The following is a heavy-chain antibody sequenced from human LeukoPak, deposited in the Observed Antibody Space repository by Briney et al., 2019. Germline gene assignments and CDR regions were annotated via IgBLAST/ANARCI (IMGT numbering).Heavy chain of an antibody. D-gene: IGHD2-2*01. J-gene: IGHJ4*02. CDR2: ISSGGGGT. CDR1: GLTFSSYS. Sequence: GGSLRLSCAASGLTFSSYSMNWVRQAPGKGLEWISYISSGGGGTYYADSVKGRFTISRDNAKNSLYLQMNGLTAEDTALYYCARRLVTAGITDFFDSWGQGTLVSVSS. CDR3: ARRLVTAGITDFFDS. V-gene: IGHV3-48*04.